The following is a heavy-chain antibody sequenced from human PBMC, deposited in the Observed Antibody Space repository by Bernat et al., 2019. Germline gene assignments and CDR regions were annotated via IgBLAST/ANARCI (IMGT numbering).Heavy chain of an antibody. J-gene: IGHJ6*02. CDR3: ASGVSYYYGSGSYYYYGMDV. V-gene: IGHV4-61*02. CDR1: GGSISSGSYY. CDR2: IYTSGST. D-gene: IGHD3-10*01. Sequence: QVQLQESGPGLVKPSQTLSLTCTVSGGSISSGSYYWSWIRQPAGKGLEWIGRIYTSGSTNYNPSLKSRVTISVEPSKNQFSLKLSSVTAADTAVYYCASGVSYYYGSGSYYYYGMDVWGQGTTVTVSS.